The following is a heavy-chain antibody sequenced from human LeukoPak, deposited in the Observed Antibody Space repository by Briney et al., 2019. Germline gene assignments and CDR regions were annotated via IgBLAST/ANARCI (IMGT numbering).Heavy chain of an antibody. Sequence: SETLSLTCTLSGDSISRYYWSWIRQSPGKGLEWIGYYGGRTTYNPSLKSRVTMSVDTSKNQFSLKLTSVTAADTAVYYCARYDHAPSYYYYYMDVWAKGTTVTVPS. V-gene: IGHV4-59*01. J-gene: IGHJ6*03. CDR2: YYGGRT. CDR3: ARYDHAPSYYYYYMDV. D-gene: IGHD1-14*01. CDR1: GDSISRYY.